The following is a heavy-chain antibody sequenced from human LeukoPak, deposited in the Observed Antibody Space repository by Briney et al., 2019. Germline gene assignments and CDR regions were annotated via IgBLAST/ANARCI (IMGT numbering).Heavy chain of an antibody. CDR1: GFTFSDYY. J-gene: IGHJ6*02. V-gene: IGHV3-11*01. D-gene: IGHD3-3*01. Sequence: GGSLRLSCAASGFTFSDYYMSWIRQAPGKGLEWVSYISSSGSTIYYADSVKGRFTISRDNAKNSLYLQMNSLRAEDTAVYYCARDRRGYDFWSGYSNGMDVRGQGTTVTVSS. CDR3: ARDRRGYDFWSGYSNGMDV. CDR2: ISSSGSTI.